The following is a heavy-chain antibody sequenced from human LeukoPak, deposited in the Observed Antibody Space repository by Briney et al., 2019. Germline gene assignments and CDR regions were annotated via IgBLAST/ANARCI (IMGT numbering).Heavy chain of an antibody. CDR2: IASDGSHT. CDR1: GLTFSTYF. D-gene: IGHD3-10*01. V-gene: IGHV3-30-3*01. Sequence: GGSLRLSCAASGLTFSTYFMHWVRQAPGKGLEWVAVIASDGSHTFYVESVKGRFTISRDNSKNTLYLQMNSLRAKDTAVYFCARERQDTIVHSGAFDIWGQGTIVTVSS. J-gene: IGHJ3*02. CDR3: ARERQDTIVHSGAFDI.